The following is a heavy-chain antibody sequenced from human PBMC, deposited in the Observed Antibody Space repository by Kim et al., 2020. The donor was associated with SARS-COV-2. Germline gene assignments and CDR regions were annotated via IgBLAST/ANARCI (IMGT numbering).Heavy chain of an antibody. D-gene: IGHD3-3*01. Sequence: SETLSLTCAVYGGSFSGYYWSWIRQPPGKGLEWIGEINHSGSTNYNPSLKSRVTISVDTSKNQFSLKLSSVTAADTAVYYCARGRGDFWSGYLGGTPFDYWGQGTLVTVSS. V-gene: IGHV4-34*01. CDR2: INHSGST. J-gene: IGHJ4*02. CDR1: GGSFSGYY. CDR3: ARGRGDFWSGYLGGTPFDY.